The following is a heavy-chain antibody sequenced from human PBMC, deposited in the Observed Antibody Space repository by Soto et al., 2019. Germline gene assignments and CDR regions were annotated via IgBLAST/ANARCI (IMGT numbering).Heavy chain of an antibody. V-gene: IGHV1-69*13. D-gene: IGHD6-19*01. Sequence: GASVKVSCKASGGTFSSYAISWVRQAPGQGLEWMGGIIPIFGTANYAQKFQGRVTITADESTSTAYMELSSLRSEDTAVYYCAREAYSAVAGTANILYFDYWGQGTLVTVSS. J-gene: IGHJ4*02. CDR1: GGTFSSYA. CDR2: IIPIFGTA. CDR3: AREAYSAVAGTANILYFDY.